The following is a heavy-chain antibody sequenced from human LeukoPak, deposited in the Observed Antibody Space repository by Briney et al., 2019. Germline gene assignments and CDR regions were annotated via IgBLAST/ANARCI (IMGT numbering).Heavy chain of an antibody. D-gene: IGHD1-1*01. CDR2: ISWNSGSI. CDR1: GFTFDDYA. J-gene: IGHJ3*02. Sequence: PGRSLRLSCAASGFTFDDYAMHWVRQAPGKGLEWVSGISWNSGSIGYADSVKGRFTISRDNAKNSLYLQMNSLRAEDTAVYYCARVPRTGKAFDIWGQGTMVTVSS. CDR3: ARVPRTGKAFDI. V-gene: IGHV3-9*01.